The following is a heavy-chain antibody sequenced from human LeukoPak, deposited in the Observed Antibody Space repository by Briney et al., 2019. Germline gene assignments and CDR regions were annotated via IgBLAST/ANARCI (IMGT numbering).Heavy chain of an antibody. V-gene: IGHV1-3*04. Sequence: ASVKVSCKASGYTFTSYAMHWVRQAPGQRLEWMGWINTGNGNTKYSQNFQGRVTITRDTSASTAYMELSSLRSEDTAIYYCATDRTTGTAGALDYWGQGTLVTVSS. CDR2: INTGNGNT. D-gene: IGHD1-1*01. J-gene: IGHJ4*02. CDR3: ATDRTTGTAGALDY. CDR1: GYTFTSYA.